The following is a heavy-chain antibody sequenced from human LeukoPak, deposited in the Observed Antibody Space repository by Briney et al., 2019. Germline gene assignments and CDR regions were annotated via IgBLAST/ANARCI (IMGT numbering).Heavy chain of an antibody. CDR3: ARRRDYYMDV. J-gene: IGHJ6*03. CDR1: GSSFTSYW. CDR2: IYPGDSDT. V-gene: IGHV5-51*01. Sequence: PGEPLKISCQSSGSSFTSYWIAWVRQLPGKGLEWMGIIYPGDSDTRYSPSFQGQVTISADKSITTAYLQWSSLKPTDTAMYYCARRRDYYMDVWGKGTTVTVSS.